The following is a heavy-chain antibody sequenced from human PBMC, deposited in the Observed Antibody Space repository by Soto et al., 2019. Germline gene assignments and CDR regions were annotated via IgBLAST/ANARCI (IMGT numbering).Heavy chain of an antibody. CDR3: ARGDGSGCPAF. CDR1: GFTFSTHW. Sequence: GGSLRLSCAVSGFTFSTHWMTWVRQAPGKGLEWVANIKPDGSEKYYGDSVKGRFSISRDNSENSLYLQMNGLGVDDTAVYYCARGDGSGCPAFWGQGTLVTVSS. D-gene: IGHD3-22*01. CDR2: IKPDGSEK. V-gene: IGHV3-7*03. J-gene: IGHJ4*02.